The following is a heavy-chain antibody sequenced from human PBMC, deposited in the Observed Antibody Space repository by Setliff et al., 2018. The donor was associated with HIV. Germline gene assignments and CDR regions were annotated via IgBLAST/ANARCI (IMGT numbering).Heavy chain of an antibody. CDR1: GGSSSSRSYY. Sequence: NPSETLFLTCTVSGGSSSSRSYYWGWIRQPPGKGLEWIGSIYSSGSTYYNPSLKSRVTISVDTSKKQFSLRLSSVTAADTAVYYCARDGRHDRNRWYVTHQYFKYWGQGTLVTVSS. D-gene: IGHD2-15*01. CDR2: IYSSGST. CDR3: ARDGRHDRNRWYVTHQYFKY. J-gene: IGHJ1*01. V-gene: IGHV4-39*07.